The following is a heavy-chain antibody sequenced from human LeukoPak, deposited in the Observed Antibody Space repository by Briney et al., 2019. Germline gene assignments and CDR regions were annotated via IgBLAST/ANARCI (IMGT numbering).Heavy chain of an antibody. CDR3: ARLYTSGTFDS. CDR2: IYPGDSDT. J-gene: IGHJ4*02. D-gene: IGHD6-19*01. Sequence: GESLRISCKASGYSFTTYWIGWVRQMPGKGLERMGIIYPGDSDTRYSPSFQGQVTISADKPISTAYLQWSSLKASDAAMYYCARLYTSGTFDSWGQGTLVSVSS. CDR1: GYSFTTYW. V-gene: IGHV5-51*01.